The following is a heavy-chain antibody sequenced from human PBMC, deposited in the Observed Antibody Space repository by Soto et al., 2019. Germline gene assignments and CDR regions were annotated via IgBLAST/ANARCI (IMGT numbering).Heavy chain of an antibody. V-gene: IGHV5-51*01. CDR2: IYPGDSDT. J-gene: IGHJ3*02. CDR1: GYSFTSYW. Sequence: GESLKISCKGSGYSFTSYWIDWVRQMPGKXLEWMGIIYPGDSDTRYSPSFQGQVTISADKSISTAYLQWSSLKASDTAMYYCARINYDFWSGYYCAFDIWGQGTMVTVSS. D-gene: IGHD3-3*01. CDR3: ARINYDFWSGYYCAFDI.